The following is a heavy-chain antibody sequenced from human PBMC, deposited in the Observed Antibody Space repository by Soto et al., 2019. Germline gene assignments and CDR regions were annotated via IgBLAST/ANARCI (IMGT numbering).Heavy chain of an antibody. CDR3: ARDRRYYDSSGYYSWFDP. CDR2: IIYSGGST. V-gene: IGHV3-23*01. CDR1: GFTLSSYA. Sequence: GGSLRLSCAASGFTLSSYAMSWVRQAPGKGLEWVSAIIYSGGSTYYADSVKGRFTISRDNSKNTLYLQMNSLRAEDTAVNYCARDRRYYDSSGYYSWFDPWGQGTLVTVSS. D-gene: IGHD3-22*01. J-gene: IGHJ5*02.